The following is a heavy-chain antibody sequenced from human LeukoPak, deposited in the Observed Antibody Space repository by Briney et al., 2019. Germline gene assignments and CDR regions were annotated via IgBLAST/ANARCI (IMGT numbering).Heavy chain of an antibody. CDR1: EFTFSSYS. CDR2: ITNSGNSK. V-gene: IGHV3-48*01. CDR3: AREMYSGMYNDAFDI. J-gene: IGHJ3*02. D-gene: IGHD1-26*01. Sequence: GGSLRLSCAASEFTFSSYSMNWVRQAPGKGLEWVSYITNSGNSKSYADSVKGRFTISRDNSKNTLYLQMNNLRAEDTAMYYCAREMYSGMYNDAFDIWGQGTKVTVSS.